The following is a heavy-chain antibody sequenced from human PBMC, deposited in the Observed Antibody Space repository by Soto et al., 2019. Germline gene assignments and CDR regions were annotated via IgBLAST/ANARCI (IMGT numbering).Heavy chain of an antibody. CDR1: GYTFTSYA. V-gene: IGHV1-3*01. D-gene: IGHD2-15*01. J-gene: IGHJ4*02. Sequence: QVQLVQSGAEVKKPGASVKVSCKASGYTFTSYAMHWVRQAPGQRLEWMGWINAGNGNTKYSQKFQGRVTITRDTSASTAYMELSSLRSEDTAVYYCASCPTGRLSGSCYSFDYWGQGTLVTVSS. CDR3: ASCPTGRLSGSCYSFDY. CDR2: INAGNGNT.